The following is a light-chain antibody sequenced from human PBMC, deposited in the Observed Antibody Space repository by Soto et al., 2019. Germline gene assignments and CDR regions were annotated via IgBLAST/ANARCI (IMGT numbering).Light chain of an antibody. Sequence: DIVMTQSPLSLPVTPGEPASISCRSSQSLLHSNGYNYLDWYLQKPGQSPQLLIYLGSNRASGVPDRFCGSGSGTDFTLKISRVAAEDVAVYYCMQALQTPITFGQGTLLEIK. CDR1: QSLLHSNGYNY. V-gene: IGKV2-28*01. J-gene: IGKJ5*01. CDR2: LGS. CDR3: MQALQTPIT.